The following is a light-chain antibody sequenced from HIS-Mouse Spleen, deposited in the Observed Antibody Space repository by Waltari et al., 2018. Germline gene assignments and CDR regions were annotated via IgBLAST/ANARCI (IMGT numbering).Light chain of an antibody. CDR1: SLRSYY. CDR3: NSRDSSGNHVV. V-gene: IGLV3-19*01. CDR2: GKN. J-gene: IGLJ2*01. Sequence: SSELTQDPAVSVALGQTVRITCQGDSLRSYYASWYQQKPGQAPVLVIYGKNNRPSGSHDRFSGSSSGNTASLTITGAQAEDEADYYCNSRDSSGNHVVFGGGTKLTVL.